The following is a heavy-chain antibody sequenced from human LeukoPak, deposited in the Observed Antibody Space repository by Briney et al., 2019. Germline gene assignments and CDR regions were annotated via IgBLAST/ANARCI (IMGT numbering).Heavy chain of an antibody. CDR3: VGRPYYYYGMDV. J-gene: IGHJ6*02. Sequence: GGSLRLSCAASGFTVNSNSMSWVRQATGKGLECVAAVYSGDSTYYPDSVKGRFSISRDNSKNTLYLQMSSLRAEDTAIYYCVGRPYYYYGMDVWGQGTTVTVSS. CDR2: VYSGDST. V-gene: IGHV3-53*01. CDR1: GFTVNSNS.